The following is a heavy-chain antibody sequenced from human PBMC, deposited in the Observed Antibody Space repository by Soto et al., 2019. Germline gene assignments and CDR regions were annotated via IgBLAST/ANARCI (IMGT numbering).Heavy chain of an antibody. CDR3: ARSIVAAGNRWFDP. D-gene: IGHD6-13*01. V-gene: IGHV2-70*04. Sequence: GPTLVNPTQTLTLTCTFSGFSLSTSGMRVSWIRQPPGKALEWLARIDWDDDKLYSTSLKTRLTISKDTSKNQVVLTMTNMDPVDTATYYCARSIVAAGNRWFDPWGQGTLVTVSS. J-gene: IGHJ5*02. CDR2: IDWDDDK. CDR1: GFSLSTSGMR.